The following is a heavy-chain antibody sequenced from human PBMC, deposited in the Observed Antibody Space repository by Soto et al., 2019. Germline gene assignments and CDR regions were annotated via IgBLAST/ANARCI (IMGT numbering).Heavy chain of an antibody. CDR2: ISYDGSNK. CDR1: GFTFSSYA. CDR3: ARDLSGLWTYYYYYGMDV. V-gene: IGHV3-30-3*01. Sequence: PWCSLTLSSAASGFTFSSYAMHWVCQAPGKGLEWVAVISYDGSNKYYADSVKGRFTISRDNSKNTLYLQMNSLRAEDTAVYYCARDLSGLWTYYYYYGMDVWGQGTTVTVSS. J-gene: IGHJ6*02. D-gene: IGHD3-10*01.